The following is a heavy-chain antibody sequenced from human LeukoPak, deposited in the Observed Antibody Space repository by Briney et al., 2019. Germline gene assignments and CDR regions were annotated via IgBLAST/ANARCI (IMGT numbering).Heavy chain of an antibody. CDR3: AREPPGGGFDC. CDR1: GFTVSSDY. Sequence: PGGSLRLSCTASGFTVSSDYMSWVRQAPGKGLEWVSVVYSGGNTYYADSVKGRFTISRDNSKNTLYLQMNSLGAEDTAAYYCAREPPGGGFDCWGQGTLVTVSS. D-gene: IGHD3-16*01. V-gene: IGHV3-66*01. J-gene: IGHJ4*02. CDR2: VYSGGNT.